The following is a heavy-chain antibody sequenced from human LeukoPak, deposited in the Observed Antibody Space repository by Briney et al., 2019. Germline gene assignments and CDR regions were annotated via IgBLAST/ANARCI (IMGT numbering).Heavy chain of an antibody. Sequence: GGSLRLSCAASGFIFDDYAMHWVRQAPGKGLERVSGVSWNSGSIGYADSVKGRFTISRDNAKNSLYLQMNSLRAEDTALYYCTKDKPPRSSGWYGWFDPWGQGTLVTVSS. D-gene: IGHD6-19*01. CDR3: TKDKPPRSSGWYGWFDP. CDR1: GFIFDDYA. V-gene: IGHV3-9*01. CDR2: VSWNSGSI. J-gene: IGHJ5*02.